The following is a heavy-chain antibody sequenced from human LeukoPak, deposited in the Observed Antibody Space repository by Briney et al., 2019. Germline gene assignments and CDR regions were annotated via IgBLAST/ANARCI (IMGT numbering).Heavy chain of an antibody. Sequence: ASVKVSCKASGYTFTSYGISWVRQAPGQGLEWMGWISAYNGNTNYAQKLQGRVTMTTDTSTSTAYMELRSLRSDDTAVYYCARGSGSYSPYYYYYYMDVRGKGTTVTVSS. CDR2: ISAYNGNT. D-gene: IGHD3-10*01. CDR3: ARGSGSYSPYYYYYYMDV. CDR1: GYTFTSYG. V-gene: IGHV1-18*01. J-gene: IGHJ6*03.